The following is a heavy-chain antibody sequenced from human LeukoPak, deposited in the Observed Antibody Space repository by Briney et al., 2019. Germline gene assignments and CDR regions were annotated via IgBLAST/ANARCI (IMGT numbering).Heavy chain of an antibody. V-gene: IGHV3-21*06. CDR3: ARADCSGSTCYLRHSWFDP. Sequence: GGSLRLSCAASGFTLSTFDMNWVRQAPGKWLEWVSSISTSSRYIYYRDSVKGRFTISRDDAKNSLYLQMNSLTVEDTAVYYCARADCSGSTCYLRHSWFDPWGQGTLVTVSS. J-gene: IGHJ5*02. CDR1: GFTLSTFD. CDR2: ISTSSRYI. D-gene: IGHD2-2*01.